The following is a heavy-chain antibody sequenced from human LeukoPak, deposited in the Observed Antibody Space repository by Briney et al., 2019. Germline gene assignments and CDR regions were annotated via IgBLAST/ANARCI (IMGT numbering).Heavy chain of an antibody. V-gene: IGHV3-23*01. D-gene: IGHD3-10*01. CDR3: AKEYYGSGSYYIDYYYGMDV. Sequence: PGGSLRLSCAASGFTFSSYAMSWVRQAPGKGLEWVSAISGSGGSTYYADSVKGRLTTSRDNSKNTLYLQMNSLRAEDTAVYHCAKEYYGSGSYYIDYYYGMDVWGQGTTVTASS. J-gene: IGHJ6*02. CDR1: GFTFSSYA. CDR2: ISGSGGST.